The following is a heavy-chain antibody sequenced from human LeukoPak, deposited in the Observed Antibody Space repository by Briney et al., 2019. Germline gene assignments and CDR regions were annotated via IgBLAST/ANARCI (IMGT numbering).Heavy chain of an antibody. Sequence: ASVKLSCKASGYTFTIYYMHCVRQAPGQPREWMGWINTNTGNPTYSHGFTGRFVFSLDTSVSTAYLQISSLKAEDTAVYYCSRGGGWIGARPGAYGWFDPWGQGTLVTVSS. J-gene: IGHJ5*02. D-gene: IGHD6-6*01. CDR2: INTNTGNP. V-gene: IGHV7-4-1*02. CDR1: GYTFTIYY. CDR3: SRGGGWIGARPGAYGWFDP.